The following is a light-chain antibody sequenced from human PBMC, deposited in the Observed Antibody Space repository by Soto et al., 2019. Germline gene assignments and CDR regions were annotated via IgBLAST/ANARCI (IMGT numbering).Light chain of an antibody. CDR2: AAS. Sequence: DIQLTQSPSFRSASVGDRVTITSRDSQGISSYLAWYQQKPGKAPKLLIYAASTLQSGVPSRFSGSGSGTEFTLTISSLQPEDFATYYCQQLNSYPITFGQGTRLEIK. CDR3: QQLNSYPIT. CDR1: QGISSY. V-gene: IGKV1-9*01. J-gene: IGKJ5*01.